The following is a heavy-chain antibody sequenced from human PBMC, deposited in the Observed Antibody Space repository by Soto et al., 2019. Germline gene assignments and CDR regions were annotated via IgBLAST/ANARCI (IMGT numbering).Heavy chain of an antibody. CDR3: ARTRSRAPIAARPGWFDP. CDR2: IIPIFGTA. V-gene: IGHV1-69*06. D-gene: IGHD6-6*01. CDR1: GGTFSSYA. J-gene: IGHJ5*02. Sequence: SVKVSCKASGGTFSSYAISWVRQAPGQGLEWVGGIIPIFGTANYAQKFQGRVTITADKSTSTAYMELSSLRSEDTAVYYCARTRSRAPIAARPGWFDPWGQGTLVTVSS.